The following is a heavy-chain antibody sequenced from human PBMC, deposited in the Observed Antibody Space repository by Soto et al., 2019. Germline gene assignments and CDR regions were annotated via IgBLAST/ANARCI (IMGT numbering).Heavy chain of an antibody. Sequence: QGQLVQSGAEVKKPGASVKVSCKASGYTFTYYHIHWVRQAPGQGLEFMGWINANNGGAGSAQQFPGRVTVPRDTSITTVYMELSNLRSDDTAVYYCARAGGSETLQPSYNWFDTWGQGTLVTVSS. CDR2: INANNGGA. V-gene: IGHV1-2*02. CDR1: GYTFTYYH. D-gene: IGHD6-25*01. J-gene: IGHJ5*02. CDR3: ARAGGSETLQPSYNWFDT.